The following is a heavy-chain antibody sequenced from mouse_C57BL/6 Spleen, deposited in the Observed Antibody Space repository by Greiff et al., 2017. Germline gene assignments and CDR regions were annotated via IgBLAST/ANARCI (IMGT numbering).Heavy chain of an antibody. V-gene: IGHV1-64*01. J-gene: IGHJ2*01. CDR1: GYTFTSYW. D-gene: IGHD1-1*01. Sequence: QVQLQQPGAELVKPGASVKLSCKASGYTFTSYWMHWVKQRPGQGLEWIGMIHPNSGSTNYNEKFKSKATLTVDKSSSTAYMQRSSLTSEDSAVYYCARDYYGSSSYYFDYWGQGTTLTVSS. CDR3: ARDYYGSSSYYFDY. CDR2: IHPNSGST.